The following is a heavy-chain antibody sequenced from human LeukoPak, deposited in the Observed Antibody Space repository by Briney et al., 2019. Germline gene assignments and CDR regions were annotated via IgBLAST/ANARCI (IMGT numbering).Heavy chain of an antibody. Sequence: SESLSLTCAVYGGSFSGYYWSWIRQPPGKGLEWIGEINHSGSTNYNPSLKSRVTISVDTSKNQFSLKLSSVTAADTAVYYCASNLWFGELAPGYWGQGTLVTVSS. V-gene: IGHV4-34*01. CDR1: GGSFSGYY. J-gene: IGHJ4*02. CDR2: INHSGST. CDR3: ASNLWFGELAPGY. D-gene: IGHD3-10*01.